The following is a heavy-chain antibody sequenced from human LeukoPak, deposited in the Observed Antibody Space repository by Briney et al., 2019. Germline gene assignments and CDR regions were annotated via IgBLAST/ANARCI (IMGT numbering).Heavy chain of an antibody. V-gene: IGHV5-51*01. J-gene: IGHJ4*02. Sequence: GESLKISCKGSGYSFTSYWIGWVRQMPGKGLEWMGIIYPGDSDTRYSPSFQGQVTISADESISTAYLQWSSLKASDTAMYYCARHEDDFWSGYYSDYWGQGTLVTVSS. D-gene: IGHD3-3*01. CDR3: ARHEDDFWSGYYSDY. CDR1: GYSFTSYW. CDR2: IYPGDSDT.